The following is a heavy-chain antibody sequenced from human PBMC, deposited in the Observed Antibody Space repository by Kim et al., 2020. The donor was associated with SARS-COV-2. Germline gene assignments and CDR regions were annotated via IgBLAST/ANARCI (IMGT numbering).Heavy chain of an antibody. CDR1: GYTFTSYD. Sequence: ASVKVSCKASGYTFTSYDINWVRQATGQGLEWMGWMNPNSGNTGYAQKFQGRVTMTRNTSIRTAYMELSSLRSVDTAVYYCAVWLQTNYYYYGMDVWPRDHGHRLL. D-gene: IGHD3-16*01. CDR2: MNPNSGNT. J-gene: IGHJ6*02. CDR3: AVWLQTNYYYYGMDV. V-gene: IGHV1-8*01.